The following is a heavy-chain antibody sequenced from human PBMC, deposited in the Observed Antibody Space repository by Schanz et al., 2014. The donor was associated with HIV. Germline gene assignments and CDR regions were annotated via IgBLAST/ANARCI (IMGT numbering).Heavy chain of an antibody. Sequence: QVQLVQSGAEVMEPGASVKISCRASRDTFTNSEINWVRQATGQGLDWMGRMNPNSGDTAYAQRFQGRVTMTRDISISTASLELSSLTSEDTAVYYCARGGVYSLPPDNRFDPWGQGTLVTVSS. J-gene: IGHJ5*02. D-gene: IGHD2-8*01. V-gene: IGHV1-8*01. CDR1: RDTFTNSE. CDR3: ARGGVYSLPPDNRFDP. CDR2: MNPNSGDT.